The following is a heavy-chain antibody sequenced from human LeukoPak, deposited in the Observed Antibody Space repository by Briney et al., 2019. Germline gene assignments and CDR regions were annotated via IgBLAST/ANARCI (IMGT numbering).Heavy chain of an antibody. V-gene: IGHV3-15*07. J-gene: IGHJ3*02. CDR2: IKSKTDGGTT. CDR1: GFTFSNAW. CDR3: TTPYYDFWSGYSHDAFDI. D-gene: IGHD3-3*01. Sequence: GGSLRLSCAASGFTFSNAWMNWVRQAPGKGLEWVGRIKSKTDGGTTVYAAPVKGRFTISRDDSKNTLFLQMNSLKTEDTAVYYCTTPYYDFWSGYSHDAFDIWGQGTMVTVSS.